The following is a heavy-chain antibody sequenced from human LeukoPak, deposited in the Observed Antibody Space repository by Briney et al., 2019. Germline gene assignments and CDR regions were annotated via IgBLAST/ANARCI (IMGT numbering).Heavy chain of an antibody. V-gene: IGHV4-34*01. Sequence: SETLSLTCAVYGGSFSGYYWSWVRQPPGKGLEWIGEINHSGSTNYNPSLKSRVTISVDTSKNQFSLKLSSVTAADTAVYYCARAYYYDSSGYYYFDYWGQGTLVTVSA. CDR3: ARAYYYDSSGYYYFDY. D-gene: IGHD3-22*01. CDR1: GGSFSGYY. CDR2: INHSGST. J-gene: IGHJ4*02.